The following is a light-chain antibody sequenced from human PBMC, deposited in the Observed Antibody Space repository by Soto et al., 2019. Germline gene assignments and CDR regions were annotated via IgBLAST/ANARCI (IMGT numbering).Light chain of an antibody. V-gene: IGKV3-11*01. CDR3: QQRNNWPLT. J-gene: IGKJ4*01. Sequence: EIVLTQSPATLFLSAGDRATLSCRASQSVSSSLTWYQQKPGQAPRLLIYDASKRATGIPARFSGGGSGTDFTPTISSLEPEDFAVSYCQQRNNWPLTFGGGTKVEI. CDR1: QSVSSS. CDR2: DAS.